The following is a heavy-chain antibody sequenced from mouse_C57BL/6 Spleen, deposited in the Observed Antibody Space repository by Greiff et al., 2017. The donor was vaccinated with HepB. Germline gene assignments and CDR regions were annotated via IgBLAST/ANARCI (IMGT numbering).Heavy chain of an antibody. CDR3: VRAVEYARDY. CDR1: GFTFTDYY. Sequence: EVKLMESGGGLVQPGASLRLSCAASGFTFTDYYMSWVRQPPGKAPAWLALIRNKANGYTTEYTASVKGRFTSSRDNSQNILYRQMNTLRAEDSATYDCVRAVEYARDYWGQGTSVTVSS. V-gene: IGHV7-4*01. J-gene: IGHJ4*01. CDR2: IRNKANGYTT.